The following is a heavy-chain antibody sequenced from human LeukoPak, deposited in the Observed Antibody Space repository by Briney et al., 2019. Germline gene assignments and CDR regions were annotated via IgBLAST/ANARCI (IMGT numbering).Heavy chain of an antibody. Sequence: ASVKVSCKASGYTFTGYYMHWVRQAPGQGLEWMGWINPNSGGTNYAQKFQGRVTMTRDTSISTAYMELSRLRSDDTAVYYCARELAGATVSFGYWGQGTLVTVSS. CDR1: GYTFTGYY. V-gene: IGHV1-2*02. J-gene: IGHJ4*02. D-gene: IGHD1-26*01. CDR3: ARELAGATVSFGY. CDR2: INPNSGGT.